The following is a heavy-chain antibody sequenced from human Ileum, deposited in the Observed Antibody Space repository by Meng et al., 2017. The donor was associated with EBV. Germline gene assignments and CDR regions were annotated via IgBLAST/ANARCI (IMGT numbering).Heavy chain of an antibody. CDR1: GFAFSSYA. V-gene: IGHV3-23*01. CDR2: ISGSGGVT. J-gene: IGHJ4*02. Sequence: EVRLWESGWGLEQLGGYRRLSCSASGFAFSSYAMTWVRRAPGKGLEWVSVISGSGGVTYYADSVKGRFTISRDNSKNTLYLQMNSLRAEDTAVYYCAKGNTVITPLDFWGQGSLVTVSS. CDR3: AKGNTVITPLDF. D-gene: IGHD4-23*01.